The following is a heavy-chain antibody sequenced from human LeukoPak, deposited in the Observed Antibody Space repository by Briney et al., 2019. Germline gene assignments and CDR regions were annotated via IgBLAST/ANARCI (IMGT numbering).Heavy chain of an antibody. CDR3: ARDSPPDY. CDR2: ISRSGSTK. Sequence: GGSLRLSCAASGFTFSDYNMRWIRQAPGKGLEWVSSISRSGSTKYYGDSVKGRFTISRDNAKNSLFLQMNSLRAEDTAVYYCARDSPPDYWGQGTLVTVSS. J-gene: IGHJ4*02. CDR1: GFTFSDYN. V-gene: IGHV3-11*04.